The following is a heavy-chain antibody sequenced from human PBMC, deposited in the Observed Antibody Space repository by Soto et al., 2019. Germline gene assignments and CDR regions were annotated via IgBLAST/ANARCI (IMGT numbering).Heavy chain of an antibody. D-gene: IGHD1-20*01. CDR1: GASISVHSYY. Sequence: SETLSLTCTVSGASISVHSYYWTWIRQPPGKGLEWIGSSYYSGTTYFNPSLKSRATISVDTSKNQFSLRLTSVTDADTAIYYCTRRYNWNDNYFDAWGPGALVTVSS. CDR3: TRRYNWNDNYFDA. CDR2: SYYSGTT. V-gene: IGHV4-39*01. J-gene: IGHJ5*02.